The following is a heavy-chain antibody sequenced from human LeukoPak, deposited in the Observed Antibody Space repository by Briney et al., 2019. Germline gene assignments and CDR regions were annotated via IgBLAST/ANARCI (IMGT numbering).Heavy chain of an antibody. CDR3: AREVLPSGGMDV. D-gene: IGHD6-19*01. J-gene: IGHJ6*02. CDR2: ISSSSSTI. CDR1: GFTFSSYS. Sequence: PGGSLRLSCAASGFTFSSYSMNWVRQAPGKGLEWVSYISSSSSTIYYADSVKGRFTISRDNAKNSLYLQMNSLRAEDAAVYYCAREVLPSGGMDVWGQGTTVTVSS. V-gene: IGHV3-48*01.